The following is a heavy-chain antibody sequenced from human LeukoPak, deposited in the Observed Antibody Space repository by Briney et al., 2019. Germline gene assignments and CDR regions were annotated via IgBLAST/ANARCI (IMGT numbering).Heavy chain of an antibody. CDR1: GYSISSGYY. Sequence: PSETLSLTCAVSGYSISSGYYWAWIRPPPGKGLEWIGSIYHSGNTYYNPSLKSRFTISIDTSKNQFFLKVNSVTAADTATYYCARQGNGYSRVDYWGQGTLVTVSP. CDR2: IYHSGNT. V-gene: IGHV4-38-2*01. CDR3: ARQGNGYSRVDY. D-gene: IGHD5-24*01. J-gene: IGHJ4*02.